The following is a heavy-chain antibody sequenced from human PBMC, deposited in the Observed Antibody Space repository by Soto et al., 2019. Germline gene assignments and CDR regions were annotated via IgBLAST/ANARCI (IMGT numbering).Heavy chain of an antibody. CDR2: IYPSGST. V-gene: IGHV4-4*07. D-gene: IGHD5-12*01. CDR1: GGSISGHS. CDR3: VRGRSYSVYDF. Sequence: SETLSLTCTVSGGSISGHSWIWIRQPAGKGLEWIGHIYPSGSTSYNPSLRSRVTMSLDTSSNQIFLNLTSVTAADTAVFYCVRGRSYSVYDFWGPGTLVTV. J-gene: IGHJ4*02.